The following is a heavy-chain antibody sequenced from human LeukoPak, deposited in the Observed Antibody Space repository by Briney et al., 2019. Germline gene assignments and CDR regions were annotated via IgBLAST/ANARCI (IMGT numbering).Heavy chain of an antibody. CDR3: VREAGYCAPVCVKTNWFDP. J-gene: IGHJ5*02. Sequence: GGSLRLSCAASGFPISSHAMSWVRQPPGKGLEWVAAISNGKTYYTDSVRGRFAISRDDSTNTVYLHMNSLRDEDTALYHCVREAGYCAPVCVKTNWFDPWGQGTLVTVSS. CDR1: GFPISSHA. V-gene: IGHV3-23*01. D-gene: IGHD2-15*01. CDR2: ISNGKT.